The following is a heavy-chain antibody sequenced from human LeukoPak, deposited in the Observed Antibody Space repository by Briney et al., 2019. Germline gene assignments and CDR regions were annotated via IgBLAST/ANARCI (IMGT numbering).Heavy chain of an antibody. Sequence: SETLSLTCTVSGGSISSYYWSWIRQPPGKGLEWIGYIYYSGSTNYNPSLKSRVTISVDTSKNQFSLKLSSVTAADTAVYYCARGVRITIFGVADFDYWGQGTLVTVSS. CDR2: IYYSGST. V-gene: IGHV4-59*01. CDR3: ARGVRITIFGVADFDY. CDR1: GGSISSYY. J-gene: IGHJ4*02. D-gene: IGHD3-3*01.